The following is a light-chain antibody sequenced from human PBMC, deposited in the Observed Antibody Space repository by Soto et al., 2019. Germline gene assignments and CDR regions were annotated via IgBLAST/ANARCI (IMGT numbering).Light chain of an antibody. CDR1: QSISSY. Sequence: DIQMTQSPSSLSASVGDRVTITCRASQSISSYLNWYQQKPGEAPKLLIYAASSLQRGVPSRFSGSGSGTDFTLTISSLQPEDFATYYCQQSYRTPITFGQGTRLEIK. CDR3: QQSYRTPIT. V-gene: IGKV1-39*01. J-gene: IGKJ5*01. CDR2: AAS.